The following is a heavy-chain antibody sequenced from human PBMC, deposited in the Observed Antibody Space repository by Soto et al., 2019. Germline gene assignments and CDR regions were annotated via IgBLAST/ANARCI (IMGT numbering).Heavy chain of an antibody. CDR3: AREGYYVSGTLSLDY. CDR1: GFTFSSYG. Sequence: GGSLRLSCAASGFTFSSYGMHWVRQAPGKGLEWVAVIWYDGSNKYYADSVKGRFTISRDNSKNTLYLQMNSLRAEDTAVYYCAREGYYVSGTLSLDYWGQGTLVTVSS. V-gene: IGHV3-33*01. J-gene: IGHJ4*02. D-gene: IGHD3-10*01. CDR2: IWYDGSNK.